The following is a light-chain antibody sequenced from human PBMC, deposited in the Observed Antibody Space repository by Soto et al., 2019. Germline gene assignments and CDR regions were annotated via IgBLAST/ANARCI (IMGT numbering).Light chain of an antibody. J-gene: IGKJ1*01. V-gene: IGKV3-20*01. CDR2: GAS. CDR1: QTVTSNY. Sequence: EIVLTQYPGTLSLSPGESATFSFGASQTVTSNYLAWYQQKPGQAPRLLIFGASIRVTGIPDRFIGSGSGTDFTLTISRLEPEDFAVYYCQHYVTSLTTLGQGTEVDIK. CDR3: QHYVTSLTT.